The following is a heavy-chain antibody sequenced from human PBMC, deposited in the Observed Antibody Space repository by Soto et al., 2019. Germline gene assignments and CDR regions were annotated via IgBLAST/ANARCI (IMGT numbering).Heavy chain of an antibody. CDR3: AADVYGMDV. Sequence: QVQLQASGPGLVKPSVTMYLTCTVSGGSISSYYWSCIRQPPGQVFDWIGYIYYSGSTNYNPSLKSRVSIPVVTSKNQFSLKLSSVTAADTAVYYSAADVYGMDVWGHMTTVTVSS. V-gene: IGHV4-59*01. CDR2: IYYSGST. CDR1: GGSISSYY. J-gene: IGHJ6*02.